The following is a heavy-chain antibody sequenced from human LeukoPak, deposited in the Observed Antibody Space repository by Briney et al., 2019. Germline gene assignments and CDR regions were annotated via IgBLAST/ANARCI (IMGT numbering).Heavy chain of an antibody. J-gene: IGHJ4*02. Sequence: SETLSLTCTVSGGSINAYYWSWVRQSPGKGLEWIGYVHYGGSTNYNPSLKSRVTISVEAPKNHFSLRLTSMTAADTAVYYCVNLLLDSSGHYYFDYWGQGTLVSVSS. CDR3: VNLLLDSSGHYYFDY. V-gene: IGHV4-59*01. D-gene: IGHD6-19*01. CDR1: GGSINAYY. CDR2: VHYGGST.